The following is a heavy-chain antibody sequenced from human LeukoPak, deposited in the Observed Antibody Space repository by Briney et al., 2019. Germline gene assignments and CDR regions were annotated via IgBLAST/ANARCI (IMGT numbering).Heavy chain of an antibody. CDR2: TYYRSRWIN. V-gene: IGHV6-1*01. CDR1: GDSVSSNSAA. J-gene: IGHJ6*02. CDR3: ARAGDKLGYYYYYGMDV. D-gene: IGHD4-23*01. Sequence: SRTLSLTCAISGDSVSSNSAAWNWIRQSPSRGLEWLGRTYYRSRWINDYAESVKSRITINPDASKNQFSLQLNSVTPEDTAVYYCARAGDKLGYYYYYGMDVWGQGTTVTVS.